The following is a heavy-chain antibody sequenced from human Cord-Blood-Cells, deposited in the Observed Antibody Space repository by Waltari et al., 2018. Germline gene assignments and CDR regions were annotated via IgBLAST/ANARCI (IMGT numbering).Heavy chain of an antibody. V-gene: IGHV4-34*01. D-gene: IGHD3-3*01. Sequence: QVQLQQWGAGLLKPSETLSLTCAVYGGSFSGYYWSWIRQPPGKGLEWIGEINHSGSTNYSPALKSRVTISVDTSKNQFALKLSSVTAADTAVYYCARETSEVLRFLEWLLYSGWFDPWGQGTLVTVSS. CDR3: ARETSEVLRFLEWLLYSGWFDP. CDR1: GGSFSGYY. CDR2: INHSGST. J-gene: IGHJ5*02.